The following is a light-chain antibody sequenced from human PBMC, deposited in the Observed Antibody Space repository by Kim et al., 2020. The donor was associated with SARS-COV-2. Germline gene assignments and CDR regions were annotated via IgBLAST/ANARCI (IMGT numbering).Light chain of an antibody. V-gene: IGLV4-69*01. Sequence: QPVLTQSPSASASLGASVKLTCTLSSGHSKYAIAWHQQQPQKGPRYLMKLNSDGSHNKGDGIPDRFSGSSSGAERYLIISSLQSEDEADYYCQTWGTGIWVFGGGTKLTVL. CDR3: QTWGTGIWV. J-gene: IGLJ3*02. CDR1: SGHSKYA. CDR2: LNSDGSH.